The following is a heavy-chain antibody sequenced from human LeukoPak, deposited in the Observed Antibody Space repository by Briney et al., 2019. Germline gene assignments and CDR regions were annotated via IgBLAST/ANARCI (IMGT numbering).Heavy chain of an antibody. V-gene: IGHV1-2*02. Sequence: ASVKVSYKASGYSFTGYYMHWVRQAPGQGLEWMGWINPKSGGTNYAQKFQGRVTMTRDTSISTAYMELSRLRSDDTAVYYCARGTVITTIDCWGQGTLVTVSS. CDR2: INPKSGGT. J-gene: IGHJ4*02. D-gene: IGHD3-22*01. CDR3: ARGTVITTIDC. CDR1: GYSFTGYY.